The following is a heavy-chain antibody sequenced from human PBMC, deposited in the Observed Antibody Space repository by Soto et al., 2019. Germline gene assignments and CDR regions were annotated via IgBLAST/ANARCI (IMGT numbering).Heavy chain of an antibody. J-gene: IGHJ6*02. Sequence: GESLKISCKGSGYSFTSYWIGWVRQMPGKGLEWMGIIYPGDSDTRYSPSFQGQVTISADKSISTAYLQWSSLKASDTAMYYCARRSHGDHVGGSLEYLANYGMDVWGQGTTVTVSS. CDR2: IYPGDSDT. V-gene: IGHV5-51*01. D-gene: IGHD4-17*01. CDR3: ARRSHGDHVGGSLEYLANYGMDV. CDR1: GYSFTSYW.